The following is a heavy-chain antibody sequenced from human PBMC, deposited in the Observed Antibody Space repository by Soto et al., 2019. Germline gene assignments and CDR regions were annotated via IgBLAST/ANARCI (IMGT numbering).Heavy chain of an antibody. CDR2: IIPIFGTA. V-gene: IGHV1-69*01. CDR1: GGTFSSYA. Sequence: QVQLVQSGAEVKKPGSSVKVSCKASGGTFSSYAISWVRQAPGQGLEWMGGIIPIFGTANYAQKFQGRVTITADESTSTAYMELSRLRSEDTAVYYCARSLRYYDSSGWMVDYWGQGTLVTVSS. CDR3: ARSLRYYDSSGWMVDY. D-gene: IGHD3-22*01. J-gene: IGHJ4*02.